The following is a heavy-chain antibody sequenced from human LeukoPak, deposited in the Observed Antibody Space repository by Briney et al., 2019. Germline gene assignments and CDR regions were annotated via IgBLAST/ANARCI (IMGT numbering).Heavy chain of an antibody. J-gene: IGHJ4*02. Sequence: SSETLSLTCTVSGGSISSSGYYWGWIRQPPGKGLEWIGSIYYSGSTYYNPSLKSRVTISVDTSKNQFSLKLSSVTAADTAVYYCARRYYYDSSGLYWGQGTLVTVSS. V-gene: IGHV4-39*01. CDR3: ARRYYYDSSGLY. CDR2: IYYSGST. D-gene: IGHD3-22*01. CDR1: GGSISSSGYY.